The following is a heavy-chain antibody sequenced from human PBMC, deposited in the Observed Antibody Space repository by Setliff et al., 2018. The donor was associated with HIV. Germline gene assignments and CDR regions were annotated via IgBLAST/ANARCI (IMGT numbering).Heavy chain of an antibody. CDR1: GYSISSGCY. CDR2: MYHTGST. Sequence: SETLSLTCAVSGYSISSGCYWGWIRQPPGKGLEWIGSMYHTGSTYYSPSLNSRFTISVDTSKNQFSLKLRSVTAADTAVYYCARQGDGYNLYHVYYFDYWGQGTLVTVS. J-gene: IGHJ4*02. CDR3: ARQGDGYNLYHVYYFDY. V-gene: IGHV4-38-2*01. D-gene: IGHD5-12*01.